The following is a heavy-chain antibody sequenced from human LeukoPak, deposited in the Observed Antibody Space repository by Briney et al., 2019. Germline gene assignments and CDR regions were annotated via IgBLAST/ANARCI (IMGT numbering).Heavy chain of an antibody. J-gene: IGHJ4*02. CDR1: GFTFSTFA. Sequence: PGGSLRLSCVASGFTFSTFAMNWVRQAPGKGLEWVSTISETGRSTYYADSVKGRFTISRDNSKNTLYLQMNSLRAEDTAVYYCAKDPKKNCGGDCQSYEPLDYWGQGTLVTVSS. CDR2: ISETGRST. V-gene: IGHV3-23*01. D-gene: IGHD2-21*01. CDR3: AKDPKKNCGGDCQSYEPLDY.